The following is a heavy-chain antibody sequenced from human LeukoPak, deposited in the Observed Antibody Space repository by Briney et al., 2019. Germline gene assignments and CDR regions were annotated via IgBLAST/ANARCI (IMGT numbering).Heavy chain of an antibody. CDR3: ARDGRSYYGSGSYYKGYYYYGMDV. J-gene: IGHJ6*02. CDR1: GFTFSSYG. Sequence: PGGSLRLSCAASGFTFSSYGMHWVRQAPGKGLEWVAVIWYDGSNIYYADSVKGRFTISRDNSKNTLYLQMNSLRAEDTAVYYCARDGRSYYGSGSYYKGYYYYGMDVWGQGTTVTVSS. V-gene: IGHV3-33*01. D-gene: IGHD3-10*01. CDR2: IWYDGSNI.